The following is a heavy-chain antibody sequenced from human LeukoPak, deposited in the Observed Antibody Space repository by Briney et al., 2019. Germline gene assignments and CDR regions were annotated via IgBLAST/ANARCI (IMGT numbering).Heavy chain of an antibody. D-gene: IGHD7-27*01. CDR3: TTERNWELLRPYGMNI. J-gene: IGHJ6*02. Sequence: GGSLRLSCVASECTFNYVWMNWVRQAPGKGLEWVGRIRTYVDNEKTDYAAPVKGRFTISRDDSKATLYLRMNNLKNEDSAVYYCTTERNWELLRPYGMNIWGQGTTATVAS. V-gene: IGHV3-15*01. CDR2: IRTYVDNEKT. CDR1: ECTFNYVW.